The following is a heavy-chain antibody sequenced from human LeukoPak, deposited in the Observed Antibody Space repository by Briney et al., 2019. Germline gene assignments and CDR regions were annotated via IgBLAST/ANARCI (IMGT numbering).Heavy chain of an antibody. Sequence: PSETLSLTCTVSGGSISSDGYYWSWIRQHPGKGLEWIGYIYYSGSAYYNPALKGRVTISVDTSKNQFSLKLSSVTAADTAVYYCARGLAGLVRGGLDVWGKGTTITVSS. CDR2: IYYSGSA. V-gene: IGHV4-31*03. D-gene: IGHD3-10*01. CDR3: ARGLAGLVRGGLDV. CDR1: GGSISSDGYY. J-gene: IGHJ6*04.